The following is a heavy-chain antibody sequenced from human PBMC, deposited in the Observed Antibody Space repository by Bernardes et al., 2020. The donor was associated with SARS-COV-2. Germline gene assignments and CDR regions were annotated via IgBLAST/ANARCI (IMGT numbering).Heavy chain of an antibody. V-gene: IGHV3-23*01. Sequence: GSLSLAWAASGFTFSSYVMTWVRQAPGKGLEWVSAISGGGRSTYYADSVKGRFTISRDNSKNTLYLEMNSLRAEDPAVYYCANSPHYYDSSPLYYFGMDVWGRGTTVTVSS. J-gene: IGHJ6*02. CDR2: ISGGGRST. D-gene: IGHD3-22*01. CDR1: GFTFSSYV. CDR3: ANSPHYYDSSPLYYFGMDV.